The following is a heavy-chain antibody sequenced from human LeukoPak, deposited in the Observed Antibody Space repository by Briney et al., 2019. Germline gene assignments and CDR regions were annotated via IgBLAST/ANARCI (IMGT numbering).Heavy chain of an antibody. CDR3: ARGPPQYSGSYTGVDY. D-gene: IGHD1-26*01. Sequence: ASVKVSCKASGYTFTGYYMHWVRQAPGQGLEWMGWINPNSGGTNYAQKFQGRVTMTRDTSISTAYMELSRLRSDDTAAYYCARGPPQYSGSYTGVDYWGQGTLVTVSS. CDR2: INPNSGGT. V-gene: IGHV1-2*02. J-gene: IGHJ4*02. CDR1: GYTFTGYY.